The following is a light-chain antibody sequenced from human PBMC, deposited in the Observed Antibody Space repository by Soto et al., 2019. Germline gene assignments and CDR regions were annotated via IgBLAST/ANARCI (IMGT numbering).Light chain of an antibody. V-gene: IGLV2-23*02. J-gene: IGLJ1*01. CDR1: TSDVGAYNF. CDR3: CSYAGRPYV. Sequence: QSVLTQPASVSGSPGQSITISCTGTTSDVGAYNFVSWYQQHPGKAPKLMIFEVTKRPSGVSNRFSGSKSGNTASLTISGLPAEDEADYFCCSYAGRPYVFGTGTKVTVL. CDR2: EVT.